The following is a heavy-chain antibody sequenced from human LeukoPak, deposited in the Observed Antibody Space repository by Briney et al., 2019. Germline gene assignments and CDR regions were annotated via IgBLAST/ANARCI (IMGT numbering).Heavy chain of an antibody. CDR3: ARAGSIATAPYYFDY. CDR1: GYTFTSYA. V-gene: IGHV7-4-1*02. D-gene: IGHD6-25*01. CDR2: INTNTGNP. J-gene: IGHJ4*02. Sequence: ASVKVSCKASGYTFTSYAMNWVRQAPGQGLEWTGWINTNTGNPTYAQGFTGRFVFSLDTSVSTAYLQISSLKAEDTAVYYCARAGSIATAPYYFDYWGQGTLVTVSS.